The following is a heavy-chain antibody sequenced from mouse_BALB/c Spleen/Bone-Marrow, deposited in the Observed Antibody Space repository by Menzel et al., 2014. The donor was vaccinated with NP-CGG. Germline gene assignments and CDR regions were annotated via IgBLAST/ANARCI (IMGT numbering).Heavy chain of an antibody. V-gene: IGHV5-6-3*01. CDR2: INSNGGST. CDR1: GFTFXSYG. J-gene: IGHJ2*01. D-gene: IGHD2-1*01. CDR3: ARRVYYPYYFDY. Sequence: EVKLVESGGGLVQPGGSLKLSCAASGFTFXSYGMSWVRQTPDKRLELVATINSNGGSTYYPDSVKGRFTISRDNAKNTQYLQMSSLKSEDTAMYYCARRVYYPYYFDYWGQGTTLTVSS.